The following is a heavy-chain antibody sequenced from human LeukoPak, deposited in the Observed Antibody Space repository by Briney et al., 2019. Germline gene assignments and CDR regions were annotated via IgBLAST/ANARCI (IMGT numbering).Heavy chain of an antibody. Sequence: ASVKVSCKASGYTFIGYYMHWVRQAPGQGLEWMGWINPNSGGTNYAQKFQGRVTMTRDTSISTAYMELSRLISDDTTVYYCARGHTTGTTHYYYGIDVWGQETTVTVSS. V-gene: IGHV1-2*02. CDR3: ARGHTTGTTHYYYGIDV. CDR1: GYTFIGYY. J-gene: IGHJ6*02. CDR2: INPNSGGT. D-gene: IGHD1-1*01.